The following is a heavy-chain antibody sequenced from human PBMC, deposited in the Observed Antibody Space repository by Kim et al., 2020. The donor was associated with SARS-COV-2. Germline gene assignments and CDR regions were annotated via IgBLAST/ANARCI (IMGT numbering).Heavy chain of an antibody. CDR3: ARGKVTATLDY. J-gene: IGHJ4*02. CDR2: T. Sequence: TNDNPSLKNRVTISVDTSKNQFSLKLTSVTAADTALYYCARGKVTATLDYWGQGTLVTVSS. V-gene: IGHV4-34*01. D-gene: IGHD2-21*02.